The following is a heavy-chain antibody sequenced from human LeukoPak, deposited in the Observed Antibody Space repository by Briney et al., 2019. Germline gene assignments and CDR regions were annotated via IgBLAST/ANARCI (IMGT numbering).Heavy chain of an antibody. CDR2: LYYSGST. D-gene: IGHD6-19*01. J-gene: IGHJ4*02. CDR1: GGSISISNYY. V-gene: IGHV4-39*01. Sequence: SETLSLTCTVSGGSISISNYYWGWLRQPPGRGLEWLGSLYYSGSTYYNPSLKSRVTISVDTSKSQFSLQLSSVTAADTAVYYCARKQWVMYYFDSWGQGTLVTVSS. CDR3: ARKQWVMYYFDS.